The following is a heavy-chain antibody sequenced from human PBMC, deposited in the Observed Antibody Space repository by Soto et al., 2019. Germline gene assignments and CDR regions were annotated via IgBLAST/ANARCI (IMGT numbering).Heavy chain of an antibody. V-gene: IGHV3-23*01. J-gene: IGHJ6*02. CDR2: IGESGTPT. CDR1: GFTFSSYA. D-gene: IGHD2-2*01. CDR3: ARYIPGVRYYGMDV. Sequence: EVQLLESGGGLVQPGGSLRLSCAASGFTFSSYAMKWVRQAPGKGLEWVSLIGESGTPTYYADSVKGRFTISRDNSGNTLFLEMYSLRPEYTAVYYCARYIPGVRYYGMDVWGQGTTVTVSS.